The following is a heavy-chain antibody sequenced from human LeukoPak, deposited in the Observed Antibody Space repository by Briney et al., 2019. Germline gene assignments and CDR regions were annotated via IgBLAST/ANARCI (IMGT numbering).Heavy chain of an antibody. CDR2: IYDSGST. CDR1: GGSISSYY. D-gene: IGHD1-26*01. J-gene: IGHJ4*02. CDR3: ARDYGGSY. Sequence: PSETLSLTCTVSGGSISSYYWSWIRQPPGKGLEWIGYIYDSGSTNYNPYLESRVTISVDTSKNQFSLKVNSVTAADTAVYYCARDYGGSYWGQGTLVTVSS. V-gene: IGHV4-59*01.